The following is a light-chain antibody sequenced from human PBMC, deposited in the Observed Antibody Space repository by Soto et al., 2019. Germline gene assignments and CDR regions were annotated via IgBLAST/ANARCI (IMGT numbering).Light chain of an antibody. V-gene: IGKV3-11*01. CDR1: QSVSSY. J-gene: IGKJ3*01. CDR3: QQSSDWPLT. Sequence: EIVLTQSPATLSLSPGGRATLSCRASQSVSSYLAWYQQKPGQAPRLLIYDASNRATGILARFSGSGSGTDFTLTISSLEPEDFAVYFCQQSSDWPLTFGPGTNVDIK. CDR2: DAS.